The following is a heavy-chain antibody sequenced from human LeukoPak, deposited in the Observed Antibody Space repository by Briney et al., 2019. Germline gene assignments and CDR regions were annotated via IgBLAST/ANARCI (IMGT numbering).Heavy chain of an antibody. CDR3: ARDQPYYYDSSGKPDY. V-gene: IGHV3-30-3*01. D-gene: IGHD3-22*01. Sequence: PGRSLRLSCAASGFPFSSYAMHWVRQAPGKGLEWVAVISYDGSNKYYADSVKGRFTISRDNSKNTLYLQMNSLRAEDTAVYYCARDQPYYYDSSGKPDYWGQGTLVTVSS. J-gene: IGHJ4*02. CDR2: ISYDGSNK. CDR1: GFPFSSYA.